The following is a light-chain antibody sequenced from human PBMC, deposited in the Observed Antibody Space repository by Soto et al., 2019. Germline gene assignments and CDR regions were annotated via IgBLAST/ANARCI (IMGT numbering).Light chain of an antibody. J-gene: IGKJ2*01. CDR2: DAS. V-gene: IGKV1-33*01. Sequence: DIQMTQSPYSLSASVGDRVTITCQASQDISNYLNWYQQKPGKAPKLLIYDASNLETGVPSRFSGSGSGTDFTVTISSLQPEDIATYYCQQYDKVPQTFGQGTKLEIK. CDR1: QDISNY. CDR3: QQYDKVPQT.